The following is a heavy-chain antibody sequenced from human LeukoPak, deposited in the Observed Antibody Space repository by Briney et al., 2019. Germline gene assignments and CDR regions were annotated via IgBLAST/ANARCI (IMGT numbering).Heavy chain of an antibody. CDR2: INTNSVDA. J-gene: IGHJ4*02. D-gene: IGHD6-13*01. CDR3: ARERLSAAGRGG. V-gene: IGHV1-2*06. CDR1: GFTFTAYD. Sequence: ASVKVSCKASGFTFTAYDLHWVRQAPGHGPEWMGRINTNSVDANYGQRFQDRVTMTRDTSITTVYIELSSLASDDTAFYYCARERLSAAGRGGWGPGTLVTVPS.